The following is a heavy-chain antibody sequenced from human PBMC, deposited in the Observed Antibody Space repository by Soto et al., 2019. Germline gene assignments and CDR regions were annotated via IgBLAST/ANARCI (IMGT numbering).Heavy chain of an antibody. CDR2: IYYSGST. CDR1: GGSISSYY. J-gene: IGHJ3*02. CDR3: ARDLVHLRPRRDGYNFQVAFDI. Sequence: SETLSLTCTVSGGSISSYYWSWIRQPPGKGLEWIGYIYYSGSTNYNPSLKSRVTISVDTSKNQFSLKLSSVTAADTAVYYCARDLVHLRPRRDGYNFQVAFDIWGQGTMVTVSS. D-gene: IGHD5-12*01. V-gene: IGHV4-59*01.